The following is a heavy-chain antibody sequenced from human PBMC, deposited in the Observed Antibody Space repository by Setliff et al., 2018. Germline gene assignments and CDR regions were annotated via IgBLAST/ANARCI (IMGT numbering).Heavy chain of an antibody. CDR1: GFTFSNAW. J-gene: IGHJ6*02. CDR2: IKRESDGGTT. CDR3: ISLWLGYYGLDV. D-gene: IGHD5-18*01. Sequence: GGSLRLSCAASGFTFSNAWMSWVRQAPGKGLEWVGRIKRESDGGTTDYAAPVKGRFTISREDSKNTLYLQMNSLKTEDTAVYYCISLWLGYYGLDVWGQGTTVTVSS. V-gene: IGHV3-15*01.